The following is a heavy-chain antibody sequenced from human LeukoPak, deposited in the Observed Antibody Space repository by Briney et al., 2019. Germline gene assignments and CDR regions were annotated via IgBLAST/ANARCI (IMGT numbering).Heavy chain of an antibody. Sequence: SETLSLTCAVYGGSFSGYYWSWIRQPPGKGLEWIGEINHSGSTNYNPSLKSRVTISVDTSKNQFSLKLSSVTAADTAVYYCARVYSAEESPERYYDSSGYSDYWGQGTLVTVSS. J-gene: IGHJ4*02. CDR1: GGSFSGYY. CDR2: INHSGST. CDR3: ARVYSAEESPERYYDSSGYSDY. V-gene: IGHV4-34*01. D-gene: IGHD3-22*01.